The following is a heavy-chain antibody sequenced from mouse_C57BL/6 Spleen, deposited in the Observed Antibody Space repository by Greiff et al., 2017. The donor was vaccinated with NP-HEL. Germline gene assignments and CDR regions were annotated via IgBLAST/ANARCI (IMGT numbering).Heavy chain of an antibody. CDR1: GYTFTDYY. J-gene: IGHJ3*01. Sequence: EVQLQQSGPELVKPGASVKISCKASGYTFTDYYMNWVKQSHGKSLEWIGDINPNNGGTSYNQKFKGKATLTVDKSSRTAYMELRSLTSEDSAVYYWARDYYGSSPAWFAYWGQGTLVTVSA. CDR2: INPNNGGT. D-gene: IGHD1-1*01. V-gene: IGHV1-26*01. CDR3: ARDYYGSSPAWFAY.